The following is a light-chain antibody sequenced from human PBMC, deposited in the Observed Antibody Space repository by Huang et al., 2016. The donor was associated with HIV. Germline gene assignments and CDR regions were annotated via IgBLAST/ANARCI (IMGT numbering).Light chain of an antibody. V-gene: IGKV1-NL1*01. CDR3: QQYYTSPT. Sequence: DIQMTQSPSSLSAFVGDTVTITCRASQGISNSVAWYQQKPGKAPKLLLYSTSRLESGVPSRFRGGGSGKDYTLTINSLQPDDFATYYCQQYYTSPTFGQGSKVEIK. CDR1: QGISNS. J-gene: IGKJ1*01. CDR2: STS.